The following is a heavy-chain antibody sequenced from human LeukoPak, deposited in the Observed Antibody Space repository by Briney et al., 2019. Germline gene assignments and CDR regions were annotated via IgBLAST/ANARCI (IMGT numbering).Heavy chain of an antibody. CDR1: GFTFSSYA. Sequence: GGSLRLSCAASGFTFSSYAMSWVRQAPGKGLEWVSAISGSGGSTYYADSVKGRFTISRDNSKNTLYLQMNSLRAEDTAVYYCATYCSSTSCRGEDYWGQGTLVTV. V-gene: IGHV3-23*01. J-gene: IGHJ4*02. D-gene: IGHD2-2*01. CDR2: ISGSGGST. CDR3: ATYCSSTSCRGEDY.